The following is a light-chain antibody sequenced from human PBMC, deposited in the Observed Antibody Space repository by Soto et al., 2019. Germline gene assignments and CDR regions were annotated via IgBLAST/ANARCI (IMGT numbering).Light chain of an antibody. CDR1: QSISSC. CDR2: DAS. Sequence: DIQMTQSPSTLSASVGDRVTITCRASQSISSCLAWDQQKPGKAPKLLIYDASTLESGVPSRFSGRGSGTEFAPTISSLQPDEFATYYCQQYKSYPLTCGQGTKVEIK. CDR3: QQYKSYPLT. V-gene: IGKV1-5*01. J-gene: IGKJ1*01.